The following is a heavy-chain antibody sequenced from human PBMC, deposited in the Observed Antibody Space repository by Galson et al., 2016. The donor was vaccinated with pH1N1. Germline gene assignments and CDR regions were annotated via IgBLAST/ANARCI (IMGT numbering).Heavy chain of an antibody. J-gene: IGHJ5*02. D-gene: IGHD3-9*01. CDR3: ARDRSVLRYFDWLPNWFDP. CDR1: GASIRSGGYH. V-gene: IGHV4-61*09. CDR2: VYSSGRT. Sequence: TLSLTCTVSGASIRSGGYHWSWIRRSAGKGLEWIGHVYSSGRTNYSPSLKSRVTISIDTSKNQFSLKLDSVTAAETAIYYCARDRSVLRYFDWLPNWFDPWGQGALVTVSS.